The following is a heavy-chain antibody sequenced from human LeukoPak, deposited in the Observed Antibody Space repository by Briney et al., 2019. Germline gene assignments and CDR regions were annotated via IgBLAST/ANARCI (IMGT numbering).Heavy chain of an antibody. CDR1: GFTFSSYS. Sequence: GRSLRLSCEASGFTFSSYSMNWVRQAPGKGLEWVSSISSSSSYIYYADSVKGRFTISRDNAKNSLYLQMNSLRAEDTAVYYCARGVGSTYYYYMDVWGKGTTVTASS. CDR2: ISSSSSYI. J-gene: IGHJ6*03. V-gene: IGHV3-21*01. D-gene: IGHD2-2*01. CDR3: ARGVGSTYYYYMDV.